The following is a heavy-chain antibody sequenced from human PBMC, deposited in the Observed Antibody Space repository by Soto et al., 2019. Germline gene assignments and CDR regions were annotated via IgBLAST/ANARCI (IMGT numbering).Heavy chain of an antibody. CDR1: GYTFTSYY. Sequence: ASVKVSCKASGYTFTSYYMHWVRQAPGQGLEWMGIINPSGGSTSYAQKFQGRVTMTRDTSTSTAYMELRSLTSEDTAVYYCATAVGSWYGHWGQGTLVTVSS. J-gene: IGHJ4*02. V-gene: IGHV1-46*01. D-gene: IGHD6-13*01. CDR2: INPSGGST. CDR3: ATAVGSWYGH.